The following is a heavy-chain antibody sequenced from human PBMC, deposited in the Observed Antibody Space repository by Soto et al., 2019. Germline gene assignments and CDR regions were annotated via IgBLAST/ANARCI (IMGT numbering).Heavy chain of an antibody. Sequence: QVQLVQSGAEAKKPGSSVKVSCKASGGTFSSYAISWVRQAPGQGREWTGGIIPIFGTANYAQKFHGRGTITSEKSMSTADMALRSRRYEDTAVYYCARSRGDCRSTRGYRWLDHGGKGTLVTVSS. CDR3: ARSRGDCRSTRGYRWLDH. CDR2: IIPIFGTA. J-gene: IGHJ5*02. D-gene: IGHD2-2*01. V-gene: IGHV1-69*06. CDR1: GGTFSSYA.